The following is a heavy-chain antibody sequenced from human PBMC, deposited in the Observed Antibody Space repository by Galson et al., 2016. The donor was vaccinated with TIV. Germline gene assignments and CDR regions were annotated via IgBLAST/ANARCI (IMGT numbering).Heavy chain of an antibody. CDR3: AKVGKSGDYSWDAFDV. CDR1: GFSFRNYV. CDR2: LSLSGAYT. V-gene: IGHV3-23*01. D-gene: IGHD1-26*01. Sequence: SLRLSCAASGFSFRNYVMCWVRLAPGKGLEWVSSLSLSGAYTYYADSVKGRFTISRDNAKYTLFLQLNSLRAGDTAIYYCAKVGKSGDYSWDAFDVWGQGTVVTVSS. J-gene: IGHJ3*01.